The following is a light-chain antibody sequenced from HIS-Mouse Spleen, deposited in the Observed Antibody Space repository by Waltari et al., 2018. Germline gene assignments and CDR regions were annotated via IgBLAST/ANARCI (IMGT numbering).Light chain of an antibody. CDR3: QQYNNWWT. CDR1: QSVSSN. V-gene: IGKV3-15*01. CDR2: GAS. Sequence: EIVMTQSPATLSVSPGERATLSCRASQSVSSNLAWYQQKPGQAPRLLIYGASPSATGIPARFSGSGSGTEVTLTISSMQSEDFAVYYCQQYNNWWTFGQGTKVEIK. J-gene: IGKJ1*01.